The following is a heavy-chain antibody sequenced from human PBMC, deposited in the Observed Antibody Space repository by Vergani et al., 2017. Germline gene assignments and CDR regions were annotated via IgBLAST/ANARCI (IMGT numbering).Heavy chain of an antibody. CDR2: IHPADSDT. CDR1: GYSFTNYW. CDR3: ARDFVPVLLWFGELSHYYYYYGMDV. D-gene: IGHD3-10*01. J-gene: IGHJ6*02. V-gene: IGHV5-51*01. Sequence: EVQLVQSGAEVKKPGESLKISCQISGYSFTNYWIGWVRQMPGKGLEWMGIIHPADSDTRYSPSFQGQVTISVDKSISTAYLQRSSLRASDSAMYYCARDFVPVLLWFGELSHYYYYYGMDVWGQGTTVTVSS.